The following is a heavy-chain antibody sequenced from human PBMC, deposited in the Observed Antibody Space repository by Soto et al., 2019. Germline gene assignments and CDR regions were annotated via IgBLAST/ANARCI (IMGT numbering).Heavy chain of an antibody. Sequence: PSQTLSLTCAISGDSVSSNSAAWNWIRQSPSRGLEWLGRTYYRSKWYNDYAVSVKSRITINPDTSKNQFSLQLNSVTPEDTAVYYCARDALYDGDYLYYFDYWGQGTLVTVSS. V-gene: IGHV6-1*01. CDR3: ARDALYDGDYLYYFDY. CDR1: GDSVSSNSAA. J-gene: IGHJ4*02. CDR2: TYYRSKWYN. D-gene: IGHD4-17*01.